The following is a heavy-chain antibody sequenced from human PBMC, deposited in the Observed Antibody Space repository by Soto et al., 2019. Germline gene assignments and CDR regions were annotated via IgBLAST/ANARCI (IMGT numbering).Heavy chain of an antibody. J-gene: IGHJ4*02. CDR2: IIPILGIA. Sequence: QVQLVQSGAEVKKPGSSVKVYCKASGGTLSSYTISWVRQAPGQGLEWMGRIIPILGIANYAQKVQGRVTITADKSTSTAYMELSSLRSEDTAVYYCARDQVQGGVDWGQGTLVTVSS. V-gene: IGHV1-69*08. CDR1: GGTLSSYT. D-gene: IGHD3-10*01. CDR3: ARDQVQGGVD.